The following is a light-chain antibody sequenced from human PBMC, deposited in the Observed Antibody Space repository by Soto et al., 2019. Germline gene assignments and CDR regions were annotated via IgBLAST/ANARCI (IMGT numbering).Light chain of an antibody. CDR1: QSVSSY. J-gene: IGKJ2*01. CDR2: DAS. CDR3: QQRSNWPPYT. V-gene: IGKV3-11*01. Sequence: ELLLTQSPATLSLSPGERATLSCRASQSVSSYLAWYQQKPGQGPRLLIYDASNRATGIPARFSGSGSGTDFTLTISSLEPEDFAVYYCQQRSNWPPYTFGQGPKLEIK.